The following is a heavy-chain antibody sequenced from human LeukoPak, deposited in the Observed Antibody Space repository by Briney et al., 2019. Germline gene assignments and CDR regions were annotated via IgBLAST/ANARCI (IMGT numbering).Heavy chain of an antibody. Sequence: GGSLRLSCAASGFTFSSYDMHWVRQAPGKGPEWVAIIRYDGSNENYADSVKGRFTISRDNSKKTLYLQMNSQRAEDTAVYYCARSRYNLDYWGQGTLVTVSS. V-gene: IGHV3-33*01. CDR3: ARSRYNLDY. D-gene: IGHD5-24*01. CDR1: GFTFSSYD. CDR2: IRYDGSNE. J-gene: IGHJ4*02.